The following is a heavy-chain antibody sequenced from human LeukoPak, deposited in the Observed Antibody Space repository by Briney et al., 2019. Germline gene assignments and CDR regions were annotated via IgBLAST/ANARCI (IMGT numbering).Heavy chain of an antibody. V-gene: IGHV4-61*02. J-gene: IGHJ4*02. D-gene: IGHD3-22*01. CDR1: GGSISSGSYY. CDR3: ARDTYYYDSSGYALFDY. Sequence: KSSETLSLTCTVSGGSISSGSYYWSWIRQPAGKGLEWIGRIYTSGSTNDNPSLKSRVTISVDTSKNQFSLKLSSVTAADTAVYYCARDTYYYDSSGYALFDYWGQGTLVTVSS. CDR2: IYTSGST.